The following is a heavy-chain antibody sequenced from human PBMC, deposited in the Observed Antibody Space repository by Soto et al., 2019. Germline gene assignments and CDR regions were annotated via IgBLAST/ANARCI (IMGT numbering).Heavy chain of an antibody. V-gene: IGHV4-59*01. D-gene: IGHD3-10*01. J-gene: IGHJ4*01. Sequence: SETLPDTCNISGSSISPCYWSWIRQPPGKGLEWIGYVYYTGSTLYNPSLKSRVTISVDMSKKEFSLRLSSVIAADTAVDDCARTRLIDSGIDYWGFGTPGNV. CDR3: ARTRLIDSGIDY. CDR2: VYYTGST. CDR1: GSSISPCY.